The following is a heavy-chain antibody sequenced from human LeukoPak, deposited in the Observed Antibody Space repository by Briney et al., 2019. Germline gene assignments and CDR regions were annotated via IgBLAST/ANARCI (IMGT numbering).Heavy chain of an antibody. CDR1: GYSISSGYY. J-gene: IGHJ4*02. Sequence: SETLSLTCTVSGYSISSGYYWGWIRPPPGKGLEWIGSIYHSGSTYYNPSLKSRVTISVDTSKNQLSLKLSSVTAADTAVYYCARSLYCSGGSCYFDYWGQGTLVTVSS. CDR3: ARSLYCSGGSCYFDY. V-gene: IGHV4-38-2*02. D-gene: IGHD2-15*01. CDR2: IYHSGST.